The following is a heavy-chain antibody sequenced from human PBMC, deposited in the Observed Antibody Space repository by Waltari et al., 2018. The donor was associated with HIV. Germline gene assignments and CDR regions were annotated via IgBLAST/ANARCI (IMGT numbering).Heavy chain of an antibody. Sequence: QQQLQESGPGLVKPSETLSLTCTVSGGSISSTSYYRAWTPPSPGKGLEWNGGLFHSGRTYYSPSLRSRATISGDMSANRFSLKLTSVTATDTAVYFCARHCLQKGWLPQLKYYYGMDVWGQGTTVIVSS. D-gene: IGHD1-1*01. CDR3: ARHCLQKGWLPQLKYYYGMDV. CDR1: GGSISSTSYY. J-gene: IGHJ6*02. V-gene: IGHV4-39*01. CDR2: LFHSGRT.